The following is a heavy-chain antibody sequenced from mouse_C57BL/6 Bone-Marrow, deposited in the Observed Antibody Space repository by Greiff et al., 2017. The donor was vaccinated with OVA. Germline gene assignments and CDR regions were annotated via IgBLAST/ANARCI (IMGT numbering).Heavy chain of an antibody. J-gene: IGHJ2*01. V-gene: IGHV1-82*01. CDR2: IYPGDGDT. Sequence: VQLQQSGPELVKPGASVKISCKASGYAFSSSWMNWVKQRPGKGLEWIGRIYPGDGDTNYNGKFKGKATLTADKSSSTAYMQLSSLTSEDSAVYFCASGDSSPLDYWGQGTTLTVSS. CDR1: GYAFSSSW. D-gene: IGHD2-12*01. CDR3: ASGDSSPLDY.